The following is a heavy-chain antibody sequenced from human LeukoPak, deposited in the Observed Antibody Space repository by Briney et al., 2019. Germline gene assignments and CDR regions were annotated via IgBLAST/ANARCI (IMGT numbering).Heavy chain of an antibody. V-gene: IGHV1-46*01. D-gene: IGHD4-17*01. J-gene: IGHJ5*02. CDR3: ARDRADYGDWGAWFDP. CDR2: INPSGGST. CDR1: GGTFTSYY. Sequence: ASVKVSCKASGGTFTSYYMHWVRQAPGQGLEWMGIINPSGGSTSYAQKFQGRVTMTRDTSTSTVYMELSSLRSEDTAVYYCARDRADYGDWGAWFDPWGQGTLVTVSS.